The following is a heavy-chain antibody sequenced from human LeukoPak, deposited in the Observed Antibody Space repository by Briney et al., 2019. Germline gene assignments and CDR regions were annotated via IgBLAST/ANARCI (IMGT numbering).Heavy chain of an antibody. CDR1: GFTFSSYW. Sequence: GGSLRLSCAASGFTFSSYWMSWVRQAPGKGLEWVSYISSSGSTIYYADSVKGRFTISRDNAKNSLYLQMNSLRAEDTAVYYCAKDFYSGSSPWGQGTLVTVSS. J-gene: IGHJ5*02. CDR2: ISSSGSTI. D-gene: IGHD1-26*01. V-gene: IGHV3-48*04. CDR3: AKDFYSGSSP.